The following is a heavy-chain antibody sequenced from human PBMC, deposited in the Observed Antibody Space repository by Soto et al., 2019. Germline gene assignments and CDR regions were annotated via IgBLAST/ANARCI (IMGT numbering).Heavy chain of an antibody. V-gene: IGHV4-39*01. D-gene: IGHD6-13*01. CDR3: ARRGSSSWYGY. J-gene: IGHJ4*02. Sequence: QLQLQESGPGLVKPSEPLSLTCTVSGGSISSSSYYWGWIRQPPGKGLEWIGSIYYSGSTYYNPSLKRRVTISVDTSKNQFSLTLSSVTAADTAVYYCARRGSSSWYGYWGQGTLVTVSS. CDR2: IYYSGST. CDR1: GGSISSSSYY.